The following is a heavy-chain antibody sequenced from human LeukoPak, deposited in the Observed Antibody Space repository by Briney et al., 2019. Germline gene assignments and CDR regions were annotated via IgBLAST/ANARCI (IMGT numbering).Heavy chain of an antibody. CDR3: AGSGGRSSDAFDI. D-gene: IGHD6-6*01. CDR2: INPNSGGT. V-gene: IGHV1-2*02. CDR1: GYTFTGYY. Sequence: ASVKVSFKASGYTFTGYYMHWVRQAPGQGLEWMGWINPNSGGTNYAQKFQGRVTMTRDTSISTAYMELSRLRSDDTAAYYCAGSGGRSSDAFDIWGQGTMVTVSS. J-gene: IGHJ3*02.